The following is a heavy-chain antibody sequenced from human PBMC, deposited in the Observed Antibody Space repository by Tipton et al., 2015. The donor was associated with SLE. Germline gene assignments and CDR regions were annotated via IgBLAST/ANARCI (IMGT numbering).Heavy chain of an antibody. Sequence: TLSLTCTVSGGSISSGDYYWSWIRQHPGRGLEWIGYIYYSGSTYYNPSLKSRGTISVDTSKNQFSLKLSSVTAADTAVYYCASVAVAGTHSFNDWFDPWGQGTLVTVSS. CDR1: GGSISSGDYY. J-gene: IGHJ5*02. D-gene: IGHD6-19*01. V-gene: IGHV4-31*03. CDR2: IYYSGST. CDR3: ASVAVAGTHSFNDWFDP.